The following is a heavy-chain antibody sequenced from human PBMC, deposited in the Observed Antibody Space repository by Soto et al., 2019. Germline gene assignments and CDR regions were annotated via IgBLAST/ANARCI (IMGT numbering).Heavy chain of an antibody. Sequence: GGSLRLSCAASGFTFSSYAMSWVRQAPGKGLEWVSAISGSGGSTYYADSVKGRFTISRDNSKNTLYLQMNSLRAEDTAVYYCAKSFQGYDFWSGYSAYYYYGMVDWGQGTTVTVSS. CDR1: GFTFSSYA. V-gene: IGHV3-23*01. J-gene: IGHJ6*02. CDR3: AKSFQGYDFWSGYSAYYYYGMVD. CDR2: ISGSGGST. D-gene: IGHD3-3*01.